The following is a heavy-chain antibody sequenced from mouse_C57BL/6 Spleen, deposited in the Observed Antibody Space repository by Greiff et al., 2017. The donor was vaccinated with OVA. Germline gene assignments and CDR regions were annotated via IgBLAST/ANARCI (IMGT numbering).Heavy chain of an antibody. Sequence: VKLMESGAELMKPGASVKLSCKATGYTFTGYWIEWVKQRPGHGLEWIGEILPGSGSTNYNEKFKGKATFTADTSSNTAYMQLSSLTTEDSAIYYCATRTTVVEYWYFDVWGTGTTVTVSS. CDR1: GYTFTGYW. CDR3: ATRTTVVEYWYFDV. V-gene: IGHV1-9*01. CDR2: ILPGSGST. D-gene: IGHD1-1*01. J-gene: IGHJ1*03.